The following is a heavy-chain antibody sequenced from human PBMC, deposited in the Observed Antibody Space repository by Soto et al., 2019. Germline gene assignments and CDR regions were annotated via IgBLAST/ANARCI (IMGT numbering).Heavy chain of an antibody. CDR2: IYWNADK. V-gene: IGHV2-5*01. J-gene: IGHJ6*02. CDR3: ARRLLYTSSSDAYHYGLDV. Sequence: SGPPLVNPTHTLTLTCTFSGFSLSTRGVGVAWIRQPPGKALEWLAVIYWNADKHYSPSLKSRLPITEDTSTNQGVLTRANVDPVDTGTYFCARRLLYTSSSDAYHYGLDVWGQGSTVTVSS. D-gene: IGHD6-6*01. CDR1: GFSLSTRGVG.